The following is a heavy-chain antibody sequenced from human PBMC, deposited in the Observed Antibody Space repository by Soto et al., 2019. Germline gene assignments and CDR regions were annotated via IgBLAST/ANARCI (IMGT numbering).Heavy chain of an antibody. V-gene: IGHV4-59*13. CDR3: AKGHNYYDSSGYPDDAFDI. CDR2: IFYTGTT. Sequence: QVQLQESGPGLVKPSETLSLTCTISGGSISHYYFSWIRQPPGKGLEWIGYIFYTGTTNYNPSVKSRVTMSVDTSKNQISLNLDSVTAAYTAVYYCAKGHNYYDSSGYPDDAFDIWGQGTMVTVSS. J-gene: IGHJ3*02. CDR1: GGSISHYY. D-gene: IGHD3-22*01.